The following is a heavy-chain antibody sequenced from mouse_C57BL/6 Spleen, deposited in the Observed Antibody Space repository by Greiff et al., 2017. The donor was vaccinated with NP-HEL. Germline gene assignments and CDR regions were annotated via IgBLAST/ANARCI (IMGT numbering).Heavy chain of an antibody. CDR3: ASYYYGSSLWFAY. CDR2: IDPANGNT. J-gene: IGHJ3*01. D-gene: IGHD1-1*01. Sequence: EVQLQQSVAELVRPGASVKLSCTASGFNIKNTYMHWVKQRPEQGLEWIGRIDPANGNTKYAPKFQGTATITADTSSNTAYLQLSSLTSEDTAIYYCASYYYGSSLWFAYWGQGTLVTVSA. V-gene: IGHV14-3*01. CDR1: GFNIKNTY.